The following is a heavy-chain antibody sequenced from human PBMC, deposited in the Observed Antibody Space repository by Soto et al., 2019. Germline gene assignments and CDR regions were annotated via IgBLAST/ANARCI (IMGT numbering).Heavy chain of an antibody. Sequence: EVQLVESGGGLVKPGGSLRLSCVASGLTLSDAWMNWVRQIPGKGPVWVGRIRTKGDGAVTNYAALAKGKFTMSRDDSENTVYRQMDSPDTEYTAGYYWAREWFGDFVWGQGTLVTVSS. CDR3: AREWFGDFV. V-gene: IGHV3-15*05. D-gene: IGHD3-10*01. CDR1: GLTLSDAW. J-gene: IGHJ4*02. CDR2: IRTKGDGAVT.